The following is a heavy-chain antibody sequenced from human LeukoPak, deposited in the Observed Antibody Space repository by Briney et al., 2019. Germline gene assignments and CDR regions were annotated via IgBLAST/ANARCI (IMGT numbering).Heavy chain of an antibody. CDR1: GGSISSYY. D-gene: IGHD2-2*01. J-gene: IGHJ5*02. CDR3: ARERKDIVVEPAATGWFDP. CDR2: IYYSGST. Sequence: SETLSLTCTVSGGSISSYYWSWIRQPPGKGLEWIGYIYYSGSTNYNPSLKSRVTISVDTSKNQFSLKLSSVTAADTAVYYCARERKDIVVEPAATGWFDPWGQGTLVTVSS. V-gene: IGHV4-59*01.